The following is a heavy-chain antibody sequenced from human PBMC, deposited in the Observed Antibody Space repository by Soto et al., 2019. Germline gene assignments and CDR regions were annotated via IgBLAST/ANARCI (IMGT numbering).Heavy chain of an antibody. D-gene: IGHD4-17*01. Sequence: SETLSLTCTVSGGSISSYYWSWIRQPPGKGLEWIGYIYYSGSTNYNPSLKSRVTISVDTSKNQFSLKLSSVTAADTAVYYCARLRTASYYYYGMDVVGQETTVTVSS. V-gene: IGHV4-59*01. J-gene: IGHJ6*02. CDR1: GGSISSYY. CDR2: IYYSGST. CDR3: ARLRTASYYYYGMDV.